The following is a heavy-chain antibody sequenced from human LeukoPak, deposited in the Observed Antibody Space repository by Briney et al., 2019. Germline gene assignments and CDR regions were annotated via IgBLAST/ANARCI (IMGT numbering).Heavy chain of an antibody. CDR1: GFTFSSYW. D-gene: IGHD3-9*01. J-gene: IGHJ6*02. CDR3: TRDLMDYDVSTGLHHYYMDV. CDR2: INGDGRNI. Sequence: GGSLRLSCVASGFTFSSYWVHWVRQDPRKGLVWVSRINGDGRNINYADSVRGRFTISRDNAKNTLYLQMNTLRVEDTAVYYCTRDLMDYDVSTGLHHYYMDVWGQGTTVTVSS. V-gene: IGHV3-74*01.